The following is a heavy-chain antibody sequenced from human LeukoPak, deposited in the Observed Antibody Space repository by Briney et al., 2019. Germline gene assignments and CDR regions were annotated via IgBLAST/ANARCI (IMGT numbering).Heavy chain of an antibody. CDR3: TRGNYDFWSGYYTLDY. V-gene: IGHV3-49*03. CDR1: GFTFGDYA. J-gene: IGHJ4*02. D-gene: IGHD3-3*01. CDR2: IRSKAYGGTT. Sequence: GGSLRLSCTASGFTFGDYAMSWFRQAPGKGLEGVGFIRSKAYGGTTEYAASVKGRFTISRDDSKSIAYLQMNSLKTEDTAVYYCTRGNYDFWSGYYTLDYWGQGTLVTVSS.